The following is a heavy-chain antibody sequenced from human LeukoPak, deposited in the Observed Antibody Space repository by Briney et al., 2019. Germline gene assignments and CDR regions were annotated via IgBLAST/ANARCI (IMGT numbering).Heavy chain of an antibody. CDR1: GFTFSIYG. V-gene: IGHV3-23*01. CDR3: TKDRGGSSQLGDAFDV. J-gene: IGHJ3*01. Sequence: PGGSLRLSCAASGFTFSIYGMGWVRQAPGKGLEWVSSISDNGGNTYYADSAKGRFTISRDNAKKSLYLQMNSLRAEDTALYYCTKDRGGSSQLGDAFDVWGQGTMVSVSS. D-gene: IGHD1-26*01. CDR2: ISDNGGNT.